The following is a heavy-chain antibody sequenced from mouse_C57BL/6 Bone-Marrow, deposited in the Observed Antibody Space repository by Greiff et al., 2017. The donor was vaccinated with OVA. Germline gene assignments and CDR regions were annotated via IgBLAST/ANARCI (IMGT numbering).Heavy chain of an antibody. CDR1: GYTFTSSW. Sequence: QFQLQQPGAELVKPGASVKLSCKASGYTFTSSWMQWVKQRPGQGLEWIGEIDPSDSYTNYNQKFKGKATLTVDTSSSTAYMQLSSLTSEDSAVYYCAIRLRRSWCAYWGQGTLVTVSA. J-gene: IGHJ3*01. D-gene: IGHD3-2*02. CDR2: IDPSDSYT. CDR3: AIRLRRSWCAY. V-gene: IGHV1-50*01.